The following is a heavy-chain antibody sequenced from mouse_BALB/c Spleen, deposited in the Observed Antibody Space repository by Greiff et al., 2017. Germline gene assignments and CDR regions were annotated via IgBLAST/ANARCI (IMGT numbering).Heavy chain of an antibody. CDR2: INPYNDGT. D-gene: IGHD3-1*01. CDR1: GYTFTSYV. CDR3: ARGGATRAMDY. V-gene: IGHV1-14*01. J-gene: IGHJ4*01. Sequence: EVQRVVSGPELVKPGASVIMSCKASGYTFTSYVMHWVKQKSGQGLEWIGYINPYNDGTKYNEKFKGKATLTSDKSSSTAYMELSSLTSEDSAVYYCARGGATRAMDYWDQGTSVTVTS.